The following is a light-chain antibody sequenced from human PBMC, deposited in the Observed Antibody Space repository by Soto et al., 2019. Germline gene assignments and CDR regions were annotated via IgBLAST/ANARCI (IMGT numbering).Light chain of an antibody. CDR2: AAS. Sequence: AIRMTQSPSSFSASTGDRVTITCRASQGISSYLAWYQQKPGKAPKLLIYAASTLQSGVPSRFSGSGSGTDFTLTISCLRPDDFTTYYCQQYNSYSWTFGQGTKVDIK. V-gene: IGKV1-8*01. CDR3: QQYNSYSWT. J-gene: IGKJ1*01. CDR1: QGISSY.